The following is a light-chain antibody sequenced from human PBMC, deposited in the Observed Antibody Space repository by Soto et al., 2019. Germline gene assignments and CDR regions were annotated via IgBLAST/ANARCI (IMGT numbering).Light chain of an antibody. CDR2: DVS. CDR3: SSYTTSNTRQIV. J-gene: IGLJ1*01. Sequence: QSALTQPASVSGCRGQWITISCTGTSSDVGGYNYVSWYQHHPGKAPKLMIFDVSNRPSGVSNRFSGSKSGNTASLTISGLQPEDEADYYCSSYTTSNTRQIVFGTGTKVTVL. V-gene: IGLV2-14*03. CDR1: SSDVGGYNY.